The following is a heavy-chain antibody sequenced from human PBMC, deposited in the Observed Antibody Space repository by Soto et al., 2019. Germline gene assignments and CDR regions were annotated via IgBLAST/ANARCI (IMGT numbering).Heavy chain of an antibody. CDR3: GRSGHRWFH. V-gene: IGHV3-74*01. J-gene: IGHJ4*02. Sequence: EVQLVESGGGLVQPGGSLRLSCAASGFTFSSYWMHWVRQAPGKGLVWVSRINSDGSSTSYADSVKGRFTISRENRKNKLYLQKNRPRGQDTALFYCGRSGHRWFHWGQGTLVTLPS. CDR1: GFTFSSYW. CDR2: INSDGSST. D-gene: IGHD2-15*01.